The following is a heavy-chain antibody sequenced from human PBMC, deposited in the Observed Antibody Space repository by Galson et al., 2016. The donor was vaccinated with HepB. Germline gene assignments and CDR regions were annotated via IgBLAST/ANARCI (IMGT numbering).Heavy chain of an antibody. Sequence: SLRLSCAASGFTFSSYWMTWVRQAPGKGLEWVANIRHDGSQKNYVDSVRGRFTISRDNAKNSLYLQMNSLRVVDTAVYYCARPRDNYGHAIDIWGQGTMVTVSS. CDR3: ARPRDNYGHAIDI. D-gene: IGHD3-10*01. V-gene: IGHV3-7*01. J-gene: IGHJ3*02. CDR1: GFTFSSYW. CDR2: IRHDGSQK.